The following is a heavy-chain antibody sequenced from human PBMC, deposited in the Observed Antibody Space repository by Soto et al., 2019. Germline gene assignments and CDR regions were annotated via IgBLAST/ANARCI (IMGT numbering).Heavy chain of an antibody. CDR2: ISYDGSNK. CDR3: RVVPRGAFDI. V-gene: IGHV3-30-3*01. Sequence: GGSLRLSCAASGFTFSSYAVHWVRQAPGKGLEWVAVISYDGSNKYYADSVKGRFTISRDNSKNTLYLQMNSLRAEDTAVYYCRVVPRGAFDIWGQGTMVTVSS. CDR1: GFTFSSYA. D-gene: IGHD3-3*01. J-gene: IGHJ3*02.